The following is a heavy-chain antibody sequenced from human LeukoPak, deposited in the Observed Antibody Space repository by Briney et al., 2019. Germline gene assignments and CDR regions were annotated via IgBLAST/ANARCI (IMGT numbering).Heavy chain of an antibody. CDR3: ARVGPPYYYYYMDV. Sequence: GGSLRLSCAASGFTFSSYWMTWVRQAPGKGLEWVANIKKDGSEKYSVDSLKGRFTISRDNAKKLLCLQMNSLRVEDTAVYYCARVGPPYYYYYMDVWGKGTTVTVSS. J-gene: IGHJ6*03. CDR1: GFTFSSYW. CDR2: IKKDGSEK. V-gene: IGHV3-7*01.